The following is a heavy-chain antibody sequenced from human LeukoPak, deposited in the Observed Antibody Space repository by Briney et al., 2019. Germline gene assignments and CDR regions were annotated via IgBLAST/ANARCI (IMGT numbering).Heavy chain of an antibody. CDR2: ISGSGATT. V-gene: IGHV3-23*01. CDR1: GFTFSSCA. CDR3: AKDQSRVGASDPFDY. D-gene: IGHD1-26*01. J-gene: IGHJ4*02. Sequence: GGSLRLSCAASGFTFSSCAMTWVRQAPGTGLEWVSSISGSGATTYYADSVKGRFTISRDNSNNTVYLQMNSLRAEDTAVYYCAKDQSRVGASDPFDYWGQGMQVGVSS.